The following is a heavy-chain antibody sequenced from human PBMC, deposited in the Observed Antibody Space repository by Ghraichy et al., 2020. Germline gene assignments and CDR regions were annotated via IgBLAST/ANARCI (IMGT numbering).Heavy chain of an antibody. V-gene: IGHV3-30*18. J-gene: IGHJ4*02. Sequence: LSLTCAASGFTFSSYGMHWVRQAPGKGLEWVAVISYDGSNKYYADSVKGRFTISRDNSKNTLYLQMNSLRAEDTAVYYCAKDLSGGSGSPGFDYWGQGTLVTVSS. D-gene: IGHD3-10*01. CDR3: AKDLSGGSGSPGFDY. CDR2: ISYDGSNK. CDR1: GFTFSSYG.